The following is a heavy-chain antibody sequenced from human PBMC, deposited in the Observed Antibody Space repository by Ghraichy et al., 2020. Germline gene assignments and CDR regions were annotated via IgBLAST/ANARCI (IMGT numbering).Heavy chain of an antibody. V-gene: IGHV1-8*01. J-gene: IGHJ4*02. CDR2: MNPNSGNT. CDR1: GYTFTSYD. CDR3: ARAPRPGVVIIPYYFDY. D-gene: IGHD3-3*01. Sequence: ASVKVSCKASGYTFTSYDINWVRQATGQGLEWMGWMNPNSGNTGYAQKFQGRVTMTRNTSISTAYMELSSLRSEDTAVYYCARAPRPGVVIIPYYFDYWGQGTLVTVSS.